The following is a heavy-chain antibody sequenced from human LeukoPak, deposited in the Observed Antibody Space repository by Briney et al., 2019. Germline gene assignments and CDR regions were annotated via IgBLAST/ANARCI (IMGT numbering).Heavy chain of an antibody. J-gene: IGHJ4*02. Sequence: GGSLRLSCSASGFTFSSYAMHWVRQAPGKGLEYVSAISSNGGSTYYADSVKGRFTISRDNSKNTLYLQMNSLRAEDTAVYYCAKYRDSDQPFDYWGQGTLVTVSS. CDR3: AKYRDSDQPFDY. CDR2: ISSNGGST. CDR1: GFTFSSYA. V-gene: IGHV3-64*04. D-gene: IGHD1-26*01.